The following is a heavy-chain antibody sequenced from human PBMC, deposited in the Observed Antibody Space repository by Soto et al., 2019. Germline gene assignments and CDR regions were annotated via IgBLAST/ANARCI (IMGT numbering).Heavy chain of an antibody. D-gene: IGHD1-7*01. V-gene: IGHV3-23*01. J-gene: IGHJ4*02. CDR1: GFTFSTYA. Sequence: EVQLLESGGDLVQPGGSLRLSCAASGFTFSTYAMNWVRQAPGKGLEWVSGISASGGSTYYADSVKGRFTISRDNAKNTLYLRMNSLSAEDTAVYYCATSARGNYYFDYWGQGTLVTVAS. CDR2: ISASGGST. CDR3: ATSARGNYYFDY.